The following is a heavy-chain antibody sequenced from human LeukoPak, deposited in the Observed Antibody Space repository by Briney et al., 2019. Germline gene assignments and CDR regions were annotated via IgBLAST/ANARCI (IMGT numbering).Heavy chain of an antibody. CDR2: IYYSGST. CDR3: AILVTMVYCPTAKRQFDP. J-gene: IGHJ5*02. V-gene: IGHV4-39*01. CDR1: GGSISSSSYY. D-gene: IGHD3-10*01. Sequence: SETLSLTCTVSGGSISSSSYYWGWIRQHPGKGLEWIGSIYYSGSTYYNPSLKSRVTISVDTSKNQFSLKLSSVTAADTAVYYCAILVTMVYCPTAKRQFDPWGQGTLVTVSS.